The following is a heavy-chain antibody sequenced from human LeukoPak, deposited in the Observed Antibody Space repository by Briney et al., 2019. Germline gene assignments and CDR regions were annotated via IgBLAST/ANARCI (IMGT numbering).Heavy chain of an antibody. V-gene: IGHV3-23*01. J-gene: IGHJ4*02. Sequence: GGSLRLSCATSGFSFSSYAMSWVRQAPGKGLEWVSAMSSSDDGRYYAASVRGRFTISRDTSRSTLYLQMNSLRAEDAAVYYCARAPVTSCRGAFCYPFDYWGQGTLVTVSS. CDR1: GFSFSSYA. CDR2: MSSSDDGR. D-gene: IGHD2-15*01. CDR3: ARAPVTSCRGAFCYPFDY.